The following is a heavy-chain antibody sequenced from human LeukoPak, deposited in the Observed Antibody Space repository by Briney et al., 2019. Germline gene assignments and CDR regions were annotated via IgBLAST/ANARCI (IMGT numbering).Heavy chain of an antibody. CDR3: AKVYSGSSRYFDY. V-gene: IGHV3-30*02. Sequence: GGSLRLSCAASGFTFSSYGMHWVRQAPGKGLEWVAFIRYDGSNKYYAYSVKGRFTISRDNSKKTLYLQMNSLRAEDTAVYYCAKVYSGSSRYFDYWGQGTLVTVSS. CDR2: IRYDGSNK. J-gene: IGHJ4*02. CDR1: GFTFSSYG. D-gene: IGHD1-26*01.